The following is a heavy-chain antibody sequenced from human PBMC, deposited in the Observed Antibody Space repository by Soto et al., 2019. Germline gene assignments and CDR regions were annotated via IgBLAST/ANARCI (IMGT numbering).Heavy chain of an antibody. CDR3: ARDQQWLVPFDAFDI. CDR2: ISSSSSTI. V-gene: IGHV3-48*02. CDR1: GFTFCSYS. D-gene: IGHD6-19*01. Sequence: GGSLRLSCAASGFTFCSYSMNWVRQAPGKVLEWVSYISSSSSTIYYADSVKGRFTVSRDNAKNSLYLQMNSLRDEDTAVYYCARDQQWLVPFDAFDIWGQGTMVTVSS. J-gene: IGHJ3*02.